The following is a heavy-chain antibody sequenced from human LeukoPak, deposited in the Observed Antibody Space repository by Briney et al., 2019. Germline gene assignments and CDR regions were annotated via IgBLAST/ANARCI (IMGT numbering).Heavy chain of an antibody. D-gene: IGHD3-10*01. Sequence: ASVKVSCKASGYTFTSYGISWVRQAPGQGLEWMGWISAYNGNTNYAQKLQGRVTMTTDTSTSTAYMELRSLRSDDTAVYYCARDIPEDDVLLWFGEGFWFDPWGQGTLVTVSS. V-gene: IGHV1-18*01. CDR3: ARDIPEDDVLLWFGEGFWFDP. CDR2: ISAYNGNT. J-gene: IGHJ5*02. CDR1: GYTFTSYG.